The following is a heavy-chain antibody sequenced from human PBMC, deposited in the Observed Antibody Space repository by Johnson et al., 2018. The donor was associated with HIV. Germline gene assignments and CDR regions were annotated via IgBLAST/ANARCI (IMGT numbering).Heavy chain of an antibody. Sequence: QVQLVESGGGVVQPARSLRLSCTASGFTFSNFVMHWVRQAPGKGLEWVAAMSFDGTNKYYADSVRGRFTISRDNSRNTLYLQMNSLRAEDTAVYYCAKGALQRGSWYGRDAFDIWGQGTMVTVSS. CDR2: MSFDGTNK. CDR3: AKGALQRGSWYGRDAFDI. D-gene: IGHD6-13*01. V-gene: IGHV3-30-3*01. CDR1: GFTFSNFV. J-gene: IGHJ3*02.